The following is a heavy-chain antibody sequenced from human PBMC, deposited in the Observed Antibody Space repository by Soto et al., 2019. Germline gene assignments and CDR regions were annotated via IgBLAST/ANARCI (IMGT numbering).Heavy chain of an antibody. Sequence: PSETLSLTCTVSGGSISPYYWSWIRQHPGKGLEWVGYIYYGGSTCYNPSLKSRVTISVDTSKNQFSLKLSSVTAADTAVYYCASSSGARCYDYWGQGTLVTVSS. D-gene: IGHD2-15*01. J-gene: IGHJ4*02. CDR1: GGSISPYY. V-gene: IGHV4-59*12. CDR2: IYYGGST. CDR3: ASSSGARCYDY.